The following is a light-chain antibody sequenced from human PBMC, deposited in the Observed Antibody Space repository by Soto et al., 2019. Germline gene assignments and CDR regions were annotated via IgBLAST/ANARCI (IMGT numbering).Light chain of an antibody. CDR1: QSVNSN. V-gene: IGKV3-15*01. Sequence: EIVMTQSPATLSVSPGERATLSCRASQSVNSNLAWYQQKPGQAPRLLIYGASSRATGIPARFSGSGSGTEFTLTIPSLQSEDFAVYYCQQYNSWPRTFGQGTKVDIK. J-gene: IGKJ1*01. CDR3: QQYNSWPRT. CDR2: GAS.